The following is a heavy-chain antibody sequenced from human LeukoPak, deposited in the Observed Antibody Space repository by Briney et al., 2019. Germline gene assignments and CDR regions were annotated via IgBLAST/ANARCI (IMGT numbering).Heavy chain of an antibody. CDR3: ARLHYDSSGYYYFDY. D-gene: IGHD3-22*01. Sequence: PSETLSLTCTVSGGSISSDYWSWIRQPPGKGLEGIGYIYSSGITNYNPSLKSRVTISVDTSKNQFSLRLSSVTAADTAVYYCARLHYDSSGYYYFDYWGQGTLVTVSS. V-gene: IGHV4-59*08. CDR1: GGSISSDY. CDR2: IYSSGIT. J-gene: IGHJ4*02.